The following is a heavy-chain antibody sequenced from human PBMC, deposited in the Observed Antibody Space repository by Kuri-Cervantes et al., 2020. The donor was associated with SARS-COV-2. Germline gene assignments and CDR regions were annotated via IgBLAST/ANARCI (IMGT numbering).Heavy chain of an antibody. CDR3: ARDFWSGYYMSYYFDY. CDR2: ISAYNGNT. CDR1: GYTFTSYG. D-gene: IGHD3-3*01. J-gene: IGHJ4*02. V-gene: IGHV1-18*01. Sequence: ASVKVSCKASGYTFTSYGISWVRQAPGQGLEWMGWISAYNGNTNYAQKLQGRVTMTTDTSTSTAYMELRSLRSDDTAVYYCARDFWSGYYMSYYFDYWGRGTLVTVSS.